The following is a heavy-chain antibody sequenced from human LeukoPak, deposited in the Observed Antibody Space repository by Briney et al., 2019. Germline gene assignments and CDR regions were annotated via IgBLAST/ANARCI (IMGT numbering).Heavy chain of an antibody. CDR3: AEVLDLIVAHESDAFDI. Sequence: GGSLRLSCAASGFTFSSYAMSWVRQAPGKGLEWVSAISGSGGSTYYADSVKGRFTISRDNSKNTLYLQMNSLRAEDTAVYYCAEVLDLIVAHESDAFDIWGQGTMVTVSS. V-gene: IGHV3-23*01. CDR2: ISGSGGST. J-gene: IGHJ3*02. D-gene: IGHD3-22*01. CDR1: GFTFSSYA.